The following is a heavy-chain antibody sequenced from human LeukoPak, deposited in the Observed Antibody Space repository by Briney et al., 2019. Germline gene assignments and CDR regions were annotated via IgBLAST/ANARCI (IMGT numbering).Heavy chain of an antibody. CDR3: ASLEYSSSWGYFQH. CDR2: IYYSGST. V-gene: IGHV4-30-2*01. Sequence: SETLSLTCTVSGGSISSGGYYWSWIRQPPGKGLEWIGYIYYSGSTYYNPSLKSRVTISVDTSKNQFSLKLSSVTAADTAVYYCASLEYSSSWGYFQHWGQGTLVTVSS. D-gene: IGHD6-13*01. J-gene: IGHJ1*01. CDR1: GGSISSGGYY.